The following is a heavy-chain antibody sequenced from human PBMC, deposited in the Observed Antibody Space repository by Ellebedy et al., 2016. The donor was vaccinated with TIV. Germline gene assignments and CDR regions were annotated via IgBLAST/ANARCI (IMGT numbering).Heavy chain of an antibody. CDR2: IYHSGST. D-gene: IGHD6-19*01. V-gene: IGHV4-4*02. J-gene: IGHJ4*02. CDR1: GGSISSSNW. CDR3: ARDDGGAVAGSPFDY. Sequence: SETLSLXXTVSGGSISSSNWWSWVRQPPGKGLEWIGEIYHSGSTNYNPSLKSRVTISVDKSKNQFSLKLSSVTAADTAVYYCARDDGGAVAGSPFDYWGQGTLVTVSS.